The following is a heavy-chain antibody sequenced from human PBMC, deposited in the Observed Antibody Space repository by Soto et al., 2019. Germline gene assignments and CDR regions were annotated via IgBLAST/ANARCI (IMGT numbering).Heavy chain of an antibody. CDR3: AREGGIAAAATTPLGP. CDR1: GFTFSSYA. J-gene: IGHJ5*02. CDR2: ISSSSYI. V-gene: IGHV3-21*01. Sequence: GGSLILSCAASGFTFSSYAMSWVRQVAGKGLEWVSSISSSSYIYYADSVKGRFTISRDNAKNSLYLQMNSLRAEDTAVYYCAREGGIAAAATTPLGPWGQGTLGTV. D-gene: IGHD6-13*01.